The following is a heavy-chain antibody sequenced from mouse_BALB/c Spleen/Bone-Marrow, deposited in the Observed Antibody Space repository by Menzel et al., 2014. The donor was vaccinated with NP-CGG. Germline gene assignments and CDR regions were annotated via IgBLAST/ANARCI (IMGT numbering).Heavy chain of an antibody. Sequence: EVMLVESGGGLVQPGGSLRLSCATSGFTFTDYYMNWVRQPPGKALEWLGFIRNKANGYTTEYSASVKGRFTISRDNSQSILYLQMNTLRAEDSATYYCARDKGGVFFDYWGQGTTLTVSS. CDR1: GFTFTDYY. V-gene: IGHV7-3*02. CDR3: ARDKGGVFFDY. CDR2: IRNKANGYTT. J-gene: IGHJ2*01.